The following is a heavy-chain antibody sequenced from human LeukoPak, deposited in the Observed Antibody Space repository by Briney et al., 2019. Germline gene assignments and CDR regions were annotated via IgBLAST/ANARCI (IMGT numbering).Heavy chain of an antibody. Sequence: ASVKVSCKASGGTFSSYAISWVRQAPGQGLEWMGGIIPIFGTANYARKFQGRVTITTDESTSTAYMELSSLRSEDTAVYYCAREDRRLLYCLDPWGQGTLVTVSS. CDR1: GGTFSSYA. CDR3: AREDRRLLYCLDP. V-gene: IGHV1-69*05. J-gene: IGHJ5*02. D-gene: IGHD2-2*02. CDR2: IIPIFGTA.